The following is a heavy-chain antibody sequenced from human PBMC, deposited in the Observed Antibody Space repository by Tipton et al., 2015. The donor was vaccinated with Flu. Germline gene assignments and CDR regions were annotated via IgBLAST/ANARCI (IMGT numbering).Heavy chain of an antibody. J-gene: IGHJ4*02. V-gene: IGHV4-38-2*02. CDR1: GYSISSGYY. CDR2: MYQDGSA. Sequence: TLSLTCTVSGYSISSGYYWGWIRQPPGKGLEWIGGMYQDGSAYYNPSLKSRVTISLEKSRNQFSLRLTSVTAADTAVYYCVNIFCADECYSFVSTRSDYWGQGTLVTVSS. CDR3: VNIFCADECYSFVSTRSDY. D-gene: IGHD2-21*01.